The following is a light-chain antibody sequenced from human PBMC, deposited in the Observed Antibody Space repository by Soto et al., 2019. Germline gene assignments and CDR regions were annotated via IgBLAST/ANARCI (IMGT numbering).Light chain of an antibody. V-gene: IGKV3-20*01. J-gene: IGKJ1*01. CDR2: GAS. CDR3: HQYDSSPLT. Sequence: EIVLTQSPGTLSLSPGERATLSCRASQSVSSSYLAWYQQKPGQAPRLLIYGASSRATGIPDRFSGSGSGTDFALTISRLEPEDFAVYYCHQYDSSPLTFGQVTKVEIK. CDR1: QSVSSSY.